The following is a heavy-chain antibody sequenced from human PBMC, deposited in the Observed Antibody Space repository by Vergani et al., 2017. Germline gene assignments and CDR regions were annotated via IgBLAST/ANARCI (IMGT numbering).Heavy chain of an antibody. V-gene: IGHV2-5*01. Sequence: QITLRESGPTLVKPTQTLTLTCTFSGFSLTTGGEGVGWIRQPPGRALEWLAFVYWNDDERYSPSLKSRVTITKDTSKNEVILTMAIIDPVDTATYYCVHRLGYVDWDGAFDVWGPGTMVTVSS. CDR2: VYWNDDE. D-gene: IGHD3-9*01. J-gene: IGHJ3*01. CDR1: GFSLTTGGEG. CDR3: VHRLGYVDWDGAFDV.